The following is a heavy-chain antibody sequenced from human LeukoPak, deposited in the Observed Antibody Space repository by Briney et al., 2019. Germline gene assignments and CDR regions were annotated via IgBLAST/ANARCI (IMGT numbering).Heavy chain of an antibody. V-gene: IGHV3-21*01. CDR3: ATSTVTTPGKYYFDF. J-gene: IGHJ4*02. Sequence: GGSLRLSCAASGFTFSNHSMNWVRQAPGKGLEWVSSISTSSGYIYYADSVKGRFTISRDNSKNTLYLQMSSLRAEDTAVYYCATSTVTTPGKYYFDFWGQGTLVTVSS. D-gene: IGHD4-17*01. CDR2: ISTSSGYI. CDR1: GFTFSNHS.